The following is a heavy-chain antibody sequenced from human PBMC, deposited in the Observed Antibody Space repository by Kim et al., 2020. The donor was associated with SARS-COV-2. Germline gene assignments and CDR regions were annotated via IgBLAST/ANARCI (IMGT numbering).Heavy chain of an antibody. V-gene: IGHV3-30-3*01. J-gene: IGHJ4*02. D-gene: IGHD3-10*01. Sequence: GGSLRLSCAASGFTFSSYAMHWVRQAPGKGLEWVAIISYDGSYKNYADSVKGRFTISRDNSKNTLYLQMNSLRAEDTAVYHCAREYSLWFGEAVDYWGQGTLVTVSS. CDR1: GFTFSSYA. CDR3: AREYSLWFGEAVDY. CDR2: ISYDGSYK.